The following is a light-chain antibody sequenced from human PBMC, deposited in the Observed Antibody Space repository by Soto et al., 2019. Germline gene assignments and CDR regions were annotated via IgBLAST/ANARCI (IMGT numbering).Light chain of an antibody. CDR1: SSDVGGYNY. J-gene: IGLJ2*01. CDR3: SSYTYRGTL. V-gene: IGLV2-14*01. CDR2: DVS. Sequence: QSALTQPASVSGSPGQPITISCTGTSSDVGGYNYVSWYQQHPGKAPKLMIYDVSNRPSWVSNRFSGAKSVNTASLTISGLQSEDAADYYGSSYTYRGTLFGGGTKVTVL.